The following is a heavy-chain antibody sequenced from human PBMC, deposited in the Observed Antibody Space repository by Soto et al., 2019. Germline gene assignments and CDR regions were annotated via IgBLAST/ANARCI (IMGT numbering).Heavy chain of an antibody. Sequence: EVQLLESGGGLVQPGGSLRLSCAASGFSFSVYAMNWVRQAPGKGLEWVSSISGNAANTFYTDSVKGRFAISRDNFKNTLYLHLNSLRAEDTAVYYCSILNSGSHSYRVMDFWGQGTSVTVSS. J-gene: IGHJ6*02. V-gene: IGHV3-23*01. CDR3: SILNSGSHSYRVMDF. D-gene: IGHD1-26*01. CDR2: ISGNAANT. CDR1: GFSFSVYA.